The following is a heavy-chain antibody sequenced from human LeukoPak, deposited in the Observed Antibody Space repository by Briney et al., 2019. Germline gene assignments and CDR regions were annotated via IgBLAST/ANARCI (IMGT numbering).Heavy chain of an antibody. Sequence: ASVKVSCTASGYTFTSYDINWVRHASGQGLEWMGWMNPNSGNTGYAQKFQGRVAITRNTSISTAYMELSSLRSEDTALYYCARVRGRTMMRNTFDIWGQGTMVAVSS. CDR3: ARVRGRTMMRNTFDI. D-gene: IGHD3-22*01. J-gene: IGHJ3*02. CDR2: MNPNSGNT. CDR1: GYTFTSYD. V-gene: IGHV1-8*01.